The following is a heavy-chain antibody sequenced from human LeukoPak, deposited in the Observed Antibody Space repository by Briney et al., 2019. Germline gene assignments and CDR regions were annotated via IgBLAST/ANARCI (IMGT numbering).Heavy chain of an antibody. V-gene: IGHV3-48*01. D-gene: IGHD3-22*01. J-gene: IGHJ4*02. CDR2: ISSSSSTI. Sequence: GGSLTLSCAASGFTFSSYSMNWVRQAPGKGLEGVSYISSSSSTIYYADSVKGRFTISRDNAKNSLYLQMNSLRAEDTAVYYCAKRRYYYDSSGYYAPDYWGQGTLVTVSS. CDR1: GFTFSSYS. CDR3: AKRRYYYDSSGYYAPDY.